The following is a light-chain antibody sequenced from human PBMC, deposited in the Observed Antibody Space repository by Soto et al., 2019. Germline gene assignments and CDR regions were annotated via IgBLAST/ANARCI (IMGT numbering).Light chain of an antibody. Sequence: QSALPQPTSVSGSPGQSITISCTGNHNDIGTYDYVSWYQQHPGRAPRLLIYGVTTRPSGISDRFSASKSGLTASLTISGLQPEDEADYYCSSLTSDRIYVFGPGTKVTVL. J-gene: IGLJ1*01. CDR1: HNDIGTYDY. CDR3: SSLTSDRIYV. CDR2: GVT. V-gene: IGLV2-14*03.